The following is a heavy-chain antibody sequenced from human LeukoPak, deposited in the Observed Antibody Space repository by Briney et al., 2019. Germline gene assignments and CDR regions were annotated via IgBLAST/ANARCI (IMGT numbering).Heavy chain of an antibody. J-gene: IGHJ4*02. CDR1: GGSINSGAYY. CDR2: IYTSGST. CDR3: ARGAEFCGNTSCYQPPFDS. V-gene: IGHV4-61*02. Sequence: SETLSLTCTVSGGSINSGAYYWTWIRQPAGKGLEWIGRIYTSGSTYYNPSLKSRVTISVDTSKNQFSLKLSSVTAADTAVYYCARGAEFCGNTSCYQPPFDSWGQGTLVTVSS. D-gene: IGHD2-2*01.